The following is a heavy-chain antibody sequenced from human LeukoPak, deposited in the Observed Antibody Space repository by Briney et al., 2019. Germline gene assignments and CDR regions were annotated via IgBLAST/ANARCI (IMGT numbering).Heavy chain of an antibody. CDR2: ISGSGGNT. D-gene: IGHD2-15*01. V-gene: IGHV3-23*01. J-gene: IGHJ4*02. CDR1: GFTVSNNY. CDR3: AKDGGRGGGSSFNY. Sequence: GGSLRLSCTASGFTVSNNYMSWVRQAPGRGLEWVSAISGSGGNTYYVDSVKGRVSLSRENTKNSLSLQMNSPRADDTAVYYCAKDGGRGGGSSFNYWGQGTLVVVSS.